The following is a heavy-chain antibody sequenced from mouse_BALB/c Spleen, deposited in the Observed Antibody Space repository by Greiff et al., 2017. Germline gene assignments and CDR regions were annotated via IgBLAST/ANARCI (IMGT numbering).Heavy chain of an antibody. Sequence: QVQLQQSGAELARPGASVKLSCKASGYTFTSYWMQWVKQRPGQGLEWIGAIYPGDGDTRYTQKFKGKATLTADKSSSTAYMQLSSLTSVDSAVYFCAKGSSYAMDYWGQGTSVTVSS. J-gene: IGHJ4*01. V-gene: IGHV1-87*01. CDR1: GYTFTSYW. D-gene: IGHD1-1*01. CDR3: AKGSSYAMDY. CDR2: IYPGDGDT.